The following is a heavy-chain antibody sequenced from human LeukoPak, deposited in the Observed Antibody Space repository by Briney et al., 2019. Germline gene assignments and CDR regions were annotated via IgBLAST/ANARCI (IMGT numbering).Heavy chain of an antibody. D-gene: IGHD2-2*01. CDR3: YCSSTSCHNPDNWFDP. V-gene: IGHV1-18*01. CDR2: ISAYNGNT. J-gene: IGHJ5*02. Sequence: ASVKVSCKASGYTFTSYGISWVRQAPGQGLEWMGWISAYNGNTNYAQKLQGRVTMTTGTSTSTAYMELRSLRSDDTAVYYCYCSSTSCHNPDNWFDPWGQGTLVAVSS. CDR1: GYTFTSYG.